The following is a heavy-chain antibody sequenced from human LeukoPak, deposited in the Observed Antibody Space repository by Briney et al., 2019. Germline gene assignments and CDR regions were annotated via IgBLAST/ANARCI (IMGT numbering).Heavy chain of an antibody. CDR3: PCLGGPDAFDI. V-gene: IGHV1-2*04. CDR1: GYTFTGYY. J-gene: IGHJ3*02. CDR2: INPNSGGT. D-gene: IGHD3-10*01. Sequence: ASVKVSCKASGYTFTGYYMHWVRQAPGQGLEWMGWINPNSGGTNYAQKFQGWVTMTRATSISTAYMELSRLRSDDTAVYSCPCLGGPDAFDIWGQGTMVTVSS.